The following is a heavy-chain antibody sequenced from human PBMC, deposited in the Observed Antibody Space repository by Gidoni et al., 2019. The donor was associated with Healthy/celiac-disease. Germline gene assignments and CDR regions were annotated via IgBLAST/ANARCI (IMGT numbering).Heavy chain of an antibody. Sequence: QVQLQESCPGLVKPSETLSLTCTVSGYSISSGYYWGWIRQPPGKGLEWIGSIYHSGSTYYNPSLKSRVTISVDTSKNQFSLKLSSVTAADTAVYYCARECGSWSQEREFDYWGQGTLVTVSS. CDR3: ARECGSWSQEREFDY. J-gene: IGHJ4*02. CDR2: IYHSGST. CDR1: GYSISSGYY. D-gene: IGHD6-13*01. V-gene: IGHV4-38-2*02.